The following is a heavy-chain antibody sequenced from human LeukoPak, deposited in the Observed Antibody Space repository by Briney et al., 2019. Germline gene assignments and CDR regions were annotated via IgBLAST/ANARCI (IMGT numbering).Heavy chain of an antibody. V-gene: IGHV3-23*01. Sequence: PGGSLRLSCAASGFTFSSYAMSWVRQAPGKGLEWVSAISGSGGSTYYADSVKGRFTISRDNSKNTLYLQMNSLRAEDTAVYDCAKETLPFYDSSGYSNYWGQGTLVTVSS. D-gene: IGHD3-22*01. CDR2: ISGSGGST. J-gene: IGHJ4*02. CDR1: GFTFSSYA. CDR3: AKETLPFYDSSGYSNY.